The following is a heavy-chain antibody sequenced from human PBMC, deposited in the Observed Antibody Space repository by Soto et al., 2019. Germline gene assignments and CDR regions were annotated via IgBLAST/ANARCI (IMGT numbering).Heavy chain of an antibody. V-gene: IGHV4-39*01. Sequence: SDTVSLTSTVPGASISVHSYYWTWIRQPPGKGLEWIGSSYYSGATYFNPSLKSRATISVDTSKNQCSLRRTSVTAADKAISYWKRRYNSNANYFDTWGPGALVTVSS. D-gene: IGHD5-12*01. J-gene: IGHJ5*02. CDR2: SYYSGAT. CDR1: GASISVHSYY. CDR3: KRRYNSNANYFDT.